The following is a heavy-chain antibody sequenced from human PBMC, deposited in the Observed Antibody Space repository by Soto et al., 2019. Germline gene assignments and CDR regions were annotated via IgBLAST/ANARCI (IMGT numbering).Heavy chain of an antibody. V-gene: IGHV1-18*01. CDR2: ISVHNGNT. CDR3: ARGRYGDY. J-gene: IGHJ4*01. Sequence: QVHLVQSGAEVKKPGASVKVSCQGSGYAFTTYGITWVRQAPGQGLEWMGWISVHNGNTNYAQKLQGRVTVTRDTSTSTAYMELRSLRYDGTAVYYCARGRYGDYWGHGALVTVSS. D-gene: IGHD1-1*01. CDR1: GYAFTTYG.